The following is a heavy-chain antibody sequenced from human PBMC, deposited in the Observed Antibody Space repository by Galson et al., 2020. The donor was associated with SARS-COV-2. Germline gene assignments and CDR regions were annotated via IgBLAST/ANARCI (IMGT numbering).Heavy chain of an antibody. Sequence: GGSLRLSCTASGFTFDDYAMHWVRQAPGKGLEWVSLISWDGGSTYYADSVKGRFTISRDNIKNSLYLQMNSLRAEDTALYYCAKDIRAFNYDYGMDVWGQGTTVTVSS. CDR2: ISWDGGST. J-gene: IGHJ6*02. D-gene: IGHD3-16*01. CDR3: AKDIRAFNYDYGMDV. CDR1: GFTFDDYA. V-gene: IGHV3-43D*03.